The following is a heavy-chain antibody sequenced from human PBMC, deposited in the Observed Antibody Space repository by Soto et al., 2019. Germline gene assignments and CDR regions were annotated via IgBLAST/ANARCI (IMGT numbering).Heavy chain of an antibody. CDR2: ISYSGTT. V-gene: IGHV4-30-4*01. J-gene: IGHJ5*02. Sequence: PSETLSLTSTVSGDSISSNNNYWSWIRQPPGEGLEWIGFISYSGTTSYSPSLKSRVAISLDTSKNQFSLSLSSVTAADTAVYYCARGRGYSYGLDPWGQGTLVTVS. CDR1: GDSISSNNNY. CDR3: ARGRGYSYGLDP. D-gene: IGHD5-18*01.